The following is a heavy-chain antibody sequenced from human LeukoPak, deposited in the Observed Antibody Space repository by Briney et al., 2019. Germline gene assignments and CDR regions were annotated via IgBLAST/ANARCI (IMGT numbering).Heavy chain of an antibody. Sequence: GASVPVSCKASGYTFTSYDMNWVRQATGQGLEWLGWMNPNSGNTGYAQKFQGRVTMTRNTSISTAYTELSSLRSEDTAVYYCARASITYDFWSGYFFYYYYGMDVWGQGTTVTVSS. D-gene: IGHD3-3*01. V-gene: IGHV1-8*01. J-gene: IGHJ6*02. CDR3: ARASITYDFWSGYFFYYYYGMDV. CDR2: MNPNSGNT. CDR1: GYTFTSYD.